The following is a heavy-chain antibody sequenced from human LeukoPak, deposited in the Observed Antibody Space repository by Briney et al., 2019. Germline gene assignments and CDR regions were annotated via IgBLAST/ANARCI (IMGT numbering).Heavy chain of an antibody. D-gene: IGHD2-2*01. CDR3: ARFPLSQPAFDL. CDR2: INPNSGGT. CDR1: VYTFTDYY. Sequence: ASVKVTCKASVYTFTDYYMHWVRQAPGQGLEWMGLINPNSGGTNYPQKFQGRVTMTRDTSFSTAYMEVSRLRSDDTAVYYCARFPLSQPAFDLWGQGTLVTVSS. J-gene: IGHJ3*01. V-gene: IGHV1-2*02.